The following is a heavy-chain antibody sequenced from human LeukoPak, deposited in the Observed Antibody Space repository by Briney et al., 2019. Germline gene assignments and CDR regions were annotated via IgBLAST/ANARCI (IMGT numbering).Heavy chain of an antibody. CDR2: INSDGSST. V-gene: IGHV3-74*01. CDR3: ARESPGQYSSSSFDY. D-gene: IGHD6-6*01. Sequence: GGSLRLSCAASGFTFSSYWMHWVRQAPGKGLVWVSRINSDGSSTSYADSVKGRFTISRDNAKNTLYLQMNSLRAEDTAVYYCARESPGQYSSSSFDYWGQGTLVTVSS. CDR1: GFTFSSYW. J-gene: IGHJ4*02.